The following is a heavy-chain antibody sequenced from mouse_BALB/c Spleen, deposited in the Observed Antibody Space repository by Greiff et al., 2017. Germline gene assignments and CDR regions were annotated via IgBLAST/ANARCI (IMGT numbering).Heavy chain of an antibody. J-gene: IGHJ4*01. D-gene: IGHD4-1*01. Sequence: VQLQESGAELVRPGTSVKVSCKASGYAFTNYLIEWVKQRPGQGLEWIGVINPGSGGTNYNEKFKGKATLTADKSSSTAYMQLSSLTSDDSAVYFCARWSNSLSALGYCGHGTPVTASS. CDR3: ARWSNSLSALGY. CDR2: INPGSGGT. V-gene: IGHV1-54*01. CDR1: GYAFTNYL.